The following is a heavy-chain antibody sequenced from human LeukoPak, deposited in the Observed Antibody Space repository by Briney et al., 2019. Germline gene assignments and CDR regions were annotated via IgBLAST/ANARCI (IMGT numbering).Heavy chain of an antibody. CDR1: GFTFNNYA. Sequence: GGSLRLSCVASGFTFNNYAMSWVRQAPGKGLEWVSGVSGSGGRTNYVDSVKGRFTISRDNSKNTVHLQLESLRVEDTAVYYCAKGSRYNSGLLHYMDVWGKGTTVTASS. D-gene: IGHD5-12*01. CDR3: AKGSRYNSGLLHYMDV. J-gene: IGHJ6*03. V-gene: IGHV3-23*01. CDR2: VSGSGGRT.